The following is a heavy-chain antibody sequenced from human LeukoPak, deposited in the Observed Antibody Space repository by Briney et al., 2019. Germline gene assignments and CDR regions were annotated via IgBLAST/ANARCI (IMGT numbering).Heavy chain of an antibody. CDR1: GYTFTSYG. CDR3: ARDEDIVSHDRQHYYYYYGMDV. D-gene: IGHD5/OR15-5a*01. J-gene: IGHJ6*02. CDR2: ISAYNGNT. V-gene: IGHV1-18*01. Sequence: PWASVTVSCKASGYTFTSYGISWVRQAPGQGLEWMGWISAYNGNTNYAQKLQGRVTMTTDTSTSTAYMELRSLRSDDTAVYYCARDEDIVSHDRQHYYYYYGMDVWGQGTTVTVSS.